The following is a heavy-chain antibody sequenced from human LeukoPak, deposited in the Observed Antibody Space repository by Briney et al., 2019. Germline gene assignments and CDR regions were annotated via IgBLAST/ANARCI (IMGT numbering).Heavy chain of an antibody. J-gene: IGHJ3*01. V-gene: IGHV3-48*04. CDR3: AREASLG. Sequence: GGSLRLSCEASGFDFSASSFNYIRQAPGKGLEWVSYIRASSSLISYADSVRGRFTISRDDAKKSVFLQMHSLRADDTAVYYCAREASLGWGQGTVVTVSS. CDR2: IRASSSLI. CDR1: GFDFSASS.